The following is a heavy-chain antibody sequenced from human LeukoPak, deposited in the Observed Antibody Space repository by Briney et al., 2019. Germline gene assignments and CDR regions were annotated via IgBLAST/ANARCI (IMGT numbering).Heavy chain of an antibody. J-gene: IGHJ5*02. CDR3: ARSQGYCSGGSCLQGDWFDP. Sequence: GESLKISCKGSGYSFTSYWTGWVRQMPGKGLEWMGIIYPGDSDTRYSPSFQGQVTISADKSISTAYLQWGSLKAPDTAMYYCARSQGYCSGGSCLQGDWFDPWGQGTLVTVSS. V-gene: IGHV5-51*01. D-gene: IGHD2-15*01. CDR2: IYPGDSDT. CDR1: GYSFTSYW.